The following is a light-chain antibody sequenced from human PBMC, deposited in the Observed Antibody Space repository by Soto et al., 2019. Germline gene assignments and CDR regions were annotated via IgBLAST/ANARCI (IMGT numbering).Light chain of an antibody. CDR3: QQYNNWPVT. J-gene: IGKJ4*01. V-gene: IGKV3-15*01. Sequence: EVVLTQSPGTLSLSPGERVTFSCRASQSVTSSLAWYQHKPGQAPRLLISGASTGAAGVPARFSGSGSGTEFTLTINSLQSEDFAIYYCQQYNNWPVTFGGGTKVDIK. CDR1: QSVTSS. CDR2: GAS.